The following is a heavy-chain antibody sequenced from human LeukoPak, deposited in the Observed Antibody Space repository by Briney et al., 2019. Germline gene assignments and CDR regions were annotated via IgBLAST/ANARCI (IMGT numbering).Heavy chain of an antibody. CDR1: GFTFTSSA. V-gene: IGHV1-58*02. D-gene: IGHD3-9*01. CDR3: ARDPRDILTGYDY. Sequence: GASVKVSCKASGFTFTSSAMQWVRQARGQRLEWIGWIVVGSGNTNYAQKLQGRVTMTTDTSTSTAYMELRSLRSDDTAVYYCARDPRDILTGYDYWGQGTLVTVSS. CDR2: IVVGSGNT. J-gene: IGHJ4*02.